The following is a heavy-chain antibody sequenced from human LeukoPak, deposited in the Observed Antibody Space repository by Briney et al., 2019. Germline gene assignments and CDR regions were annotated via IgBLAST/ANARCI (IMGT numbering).Heavy chain of an antibody. J-gene: IGHJ6*02. CDR1: GYTFTSYG. D-gene: IGHD2-15*01. CDR2: ISPFNGNT. CDR3: ARDLDIVVVAAALRHYGLDV. Sequence: ASVKVSCKASGYTFTSYGISWVRQAPRQGLEWMGWISPFNGNTNYAQKVQGRVTMTTDTSTSTVYMELRSLRSDDTAVYYCARDLDIVVVAAALRHYGLDVWGQGTTVTVSS. V-gene: IGHV1-18*01.